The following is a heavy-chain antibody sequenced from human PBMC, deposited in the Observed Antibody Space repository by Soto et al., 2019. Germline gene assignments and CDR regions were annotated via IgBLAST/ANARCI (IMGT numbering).Heavy chain of an antibody. Sequence: PGGSLRLSCAASGFTFSSYAVSWFRQAPGKGPEWISSISCSGSTIYYADSVKGRFTISRDNSKNTLYLQMSSLRAEDTAVYYCAKVFYYYDSSGYYYFDYWGQGTLVTVSS. V-gene: IGHV3-23*01. CDR1: GFTFSSYA. CDR2: ISCSGSTI. CDR3: AKVFYYYDSSGYYYFDY. D-gene: IGHD3-22*01. J-gene: IGHJ4*02.